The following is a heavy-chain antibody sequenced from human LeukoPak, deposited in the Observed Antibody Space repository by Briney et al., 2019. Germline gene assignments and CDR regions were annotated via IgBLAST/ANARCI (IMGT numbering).Heavy chain of an antibody. D-gene: IGHD1-26*01. Sequence: SETLSLTCAVYGGSFSSYYWSWIRQPPGKGLEWIEEINHSGSTNYNPSLKSRVTISVDTSKNQFSLKLSSVTAADTAVYYCARWARYYYHGMDVWGQGTTVTVSS. J-gene: IGHJ6*02. CDR1: GGSFSSYY. V-gene: IGHV4-34*01. CDR3: ARWARYYYHGMDV. CDR2: INHSGST.